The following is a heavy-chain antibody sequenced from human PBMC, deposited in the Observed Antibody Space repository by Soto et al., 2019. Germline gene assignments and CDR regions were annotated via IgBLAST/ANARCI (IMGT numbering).Heavy chain of an antibody. D-gene: IGHD3-3*02. Sequence: QAQLVQSGAEMKKPGASVKVSCKATGYTFSAYTMNWVRQAPGQSLERIGWINAGSGNTKYSQNFQGRVSITRDTYASTVYMELTGLTSEDTAVYYCARDTETLGPRANDALDIWGQGTMVTVSS. CDR1: GYTFSAYT. V-gene: IGHV1-3*01. CDR2: INAGSGNT. CDR3: ARDTETLGPRANDALDI. J-gene: IGHJ3*02.